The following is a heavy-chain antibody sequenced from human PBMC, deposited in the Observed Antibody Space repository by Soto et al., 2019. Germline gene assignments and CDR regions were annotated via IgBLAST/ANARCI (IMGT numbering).Heavy chain of an antibody. J-gene: IGHJ4*02. V-gene: IGHV4-59*08. CDR1: GVSISSYY. CDR3: ARHEARGGIVATMSFDY. Sequence: SETLSLTCTVSGVSISSYYWSWIRQPPGKGLEWIGYIYYSGSTNYNPSLKSRVTISVDTSKNQFSLKLSSVTAADTAVYYCARHEARGGIVATMSFDYWGQGTLVTVSS. CDR2: IYYSGST. D-gene: IGHD5-12*01.